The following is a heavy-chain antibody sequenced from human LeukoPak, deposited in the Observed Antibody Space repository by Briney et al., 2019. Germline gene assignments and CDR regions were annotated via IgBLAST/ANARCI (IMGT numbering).Heavy chain of an antibody. Sequence: GRSLRLSCAASGFTFSSYAMSWVRQAPGKGLEWVSAISGSGGSTYYADSVKGRFPISRDNSKNTLYLQMNSLRAEDTAVYYCARGVGDYGLFDYWGQGTLVTVSS. CDR3: ARGVGDYGLFDY. V-gene: IGHV3-23*01. CDR2: ISGSGGST. CDR1: GFTFSSYA. D-gene: IGHD4-17*01. J-gene: IGHJ4*02.